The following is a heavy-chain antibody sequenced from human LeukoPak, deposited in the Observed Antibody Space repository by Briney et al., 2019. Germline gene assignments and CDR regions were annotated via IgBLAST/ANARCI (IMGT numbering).Heavy chain of an antibody. Sequence: PGGSLRLSCAASGFTFSTYAVNWVRQAPGKGLEWVSAISGSGGSTYYADSVKGRFTISRDNSKNTLFLQMNSLRAEDTAVYYCAKDPTYYYGSGSPSRAFDIWGQGTMVTVSS. CDR3: AKDPTYYYGSGSPSRAFDI. CDR1: GFTFSTYA. CDR2: ISGSGGST. J-gene: IGHJ3*02. D-gene: IGHD3-10*01. V-gene: IGHV3-23*01.